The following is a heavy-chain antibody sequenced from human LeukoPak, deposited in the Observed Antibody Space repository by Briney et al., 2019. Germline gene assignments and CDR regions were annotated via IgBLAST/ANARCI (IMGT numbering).Heavy chain of an antibody. V-gene: IGHV3-30*03. CDR2: ISYDGSNK. CDR3: ARDGYSSGLFDY. D-gene: IGHD6-19*01. J-gene: IGHJ4*02. Sequence: GGSLRLSCAASGFTFSSYGMHWVRQALGKGLEWVAVISYDGSNKYYADSVKGRFTISRDNSKNTLYLQMNSLRAEDTAVYYCARDGYSSGLFDYWGQGSLVTVSS. CDR1: GFTFSSYG.